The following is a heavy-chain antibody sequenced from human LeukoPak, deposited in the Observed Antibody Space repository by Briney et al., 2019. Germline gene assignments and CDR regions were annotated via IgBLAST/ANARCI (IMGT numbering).Heavy chain of an antibody. CDR3: ARGYCSGGICYFDY. Sequence: GGSLRLSCAASGFTFSNYAMHWVRQAPGKGLEWVAVISYDGSNKYYADSVKGRFTISRDNSKNTLYLQMDSLRAEDTAVYYCARGYCSGGICYFDYWGQGTPVTVSS. J-gene: IGHJ4*02. CDR2: ISYDGSNK. CDR1: GFTFSNYA. V-gene: IGHV3-30-3*01. D-gene: IGHD2-15*01.